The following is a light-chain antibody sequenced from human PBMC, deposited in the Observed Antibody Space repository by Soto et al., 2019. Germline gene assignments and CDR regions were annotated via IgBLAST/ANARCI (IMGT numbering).Light chain of an antibody. J-gene: IGKJ3*01. CDR2: TVS. Sequence: IQMTQSPSSVSASVGDTVTLSCQTSHGVSGWLAWYQQKPGKAPTLLIYTVSNLQSGVPSRFSGSGSGTDFSLTITNLQPEYFATYFCQQGKTFPFTFVPGTKVEVK. V-gene: IGKV1-12*01. CDR1: HGVSGW. CDR3: QQGKTFPFT.